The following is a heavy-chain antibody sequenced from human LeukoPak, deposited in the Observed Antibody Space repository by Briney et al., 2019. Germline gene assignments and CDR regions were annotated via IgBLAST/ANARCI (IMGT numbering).Heavy chain of an antibody. CDR2: INHSGST. CDR1: GGSFSGYY. J-gene: IGHJ6*03. V-gene: IGHV4-34*01. Sequence: SETLSLTCAVYGGSFSGYYWSWIRQPPGKGLEWIGEINHSGSTNYNPALKSRVTISVDTSKNQFSLKLSSVTAADTAVYYCARGSSSSYYSSYHMDVWGKGTTVAVSS. D-gene: IGHD6-6*01. CDR3: ARGSSSSYYSSYHMDV.